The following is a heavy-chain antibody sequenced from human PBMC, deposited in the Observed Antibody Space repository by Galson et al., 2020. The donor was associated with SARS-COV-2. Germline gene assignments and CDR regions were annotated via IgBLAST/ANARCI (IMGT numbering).Heavy chain of an antibody. CDR2: ISPSGSNT. Sequence: ASVKVSCKTSGYTFTNHFMHWVRQAPGQGLEWMGIISPSGSNTSYAQKFQGRVTMTTDTSTGTVFMELGSLRSDDSAKYYCARDVHLDYFDYWGQGTLVTVSS. V-gene: IGHV1-46*01. D-gene: IGHD1-1*01. CDR1: GYTFTNHF. J-gene: IGHJ4*02. CDR3: ARDVHLDYFDY.